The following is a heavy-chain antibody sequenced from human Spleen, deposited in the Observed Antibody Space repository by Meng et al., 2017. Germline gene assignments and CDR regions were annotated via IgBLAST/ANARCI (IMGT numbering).Heavy chain of an antibody. CDR3: AREAWSRGYFDL. CDR1: GGSISGYY. J-gene: IGHJ2*01. CDR2: INHSGST. V-gene: IGHV4-34*01. Sequence: QVQLQQWGAGWLKPSGTLSPTCAVYGGSISGYYWCWSRQPPGEGLEWSGEINHSGSTTYNPSLKSRVTISVDTSKNQFSLKLNSATAADTAVYYCAREAWSRGYFDLWGRGTLVTVSS.